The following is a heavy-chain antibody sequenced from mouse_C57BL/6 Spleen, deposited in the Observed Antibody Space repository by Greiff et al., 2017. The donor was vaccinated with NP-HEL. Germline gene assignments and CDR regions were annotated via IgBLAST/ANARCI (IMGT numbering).Heavy chain of an antibody. Sequence: QVQLKQSGPELVKPGASVKISCKASGYAFSSSWMNWVKQRPGKGLEWIGRIYPGDGDTNYNGKFKGKATLTADKSSSTAYMQLSSLTSEDSAVYFCARSPPLRENWYFDVWGTGTTVTVSS. CDR2: IYPGDGDT. V-gene: IGHV1-82*01. CDR3: ARSPPLRENWYFDV. J-gene: IGHJ1*03. CDR1: GYAFSSSW. D-gene: IGHD6-1*01.